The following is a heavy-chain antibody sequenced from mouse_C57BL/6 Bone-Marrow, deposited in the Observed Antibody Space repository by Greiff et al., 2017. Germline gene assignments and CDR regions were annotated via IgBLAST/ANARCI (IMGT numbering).Heavy chain of an antibody. D-gene: IGHD1-1*01. Sequence: QVQLQQSGPELVKPGASVKISCKASGYAFSSSWMNWVKQRPGKGLEWIGRIYPGDGDTNYSGKFKGKATLTADKSSSTAYMKLSSLTSEGSAVYFFASAYYYSSWGFAYWGQGTLVTVSA. CDR2: IYPGDGDT. CDR3: ASAYYYSSWGFAY. J-gene: IGHJ3*01. V-gene: IGHV1-82*01. CDR1: GYAFSSSW.